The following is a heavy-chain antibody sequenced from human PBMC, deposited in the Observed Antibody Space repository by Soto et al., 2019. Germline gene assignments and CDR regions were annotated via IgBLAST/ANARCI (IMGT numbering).Heavy chain of an antibody. J-gene: IGHJ4*02. CDR3: ASTRYSSGWYRVYFDY. CDR1: GGSVSSGSYY. V-gene: IGHV4-61*01. CDR2: IYYSGST. D-gene: IGHD6-19*01. Sequence: SETLSLTCTVSGGSVSSGSYYWSWIRQPPGKGLEWIGYIYYSGSTNYNPSLKSRVTISVDTSKNQFSLKLSSVTAADTAVYYCASTRYSSGWYRVYFDYWGQGTLVTISS.